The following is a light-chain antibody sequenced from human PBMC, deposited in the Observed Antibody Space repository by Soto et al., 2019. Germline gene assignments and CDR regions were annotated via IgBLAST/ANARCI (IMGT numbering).Light chain of an antibody. V-gene: IGKV3-20*01. J-gene: IGKJ1*01. CDR2: GAS. Sequence: DIVLTQSPDTLSLSPGERATLSCRASQTVTSNYFGWYQQKPGQAPRLVIYGASRRATGIPDRFSGSGSGTDFTLTISRLEPEDFAVYVCQHYGAPPRPFGQGTKVDIK. CDR3: QHYGAPPRP. CDR1: QTVTSNY.